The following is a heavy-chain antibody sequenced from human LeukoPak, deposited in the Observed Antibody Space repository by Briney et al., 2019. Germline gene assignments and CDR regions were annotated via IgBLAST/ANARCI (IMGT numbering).Heavy chain of an antibody. CDR1: GFIFRNHG. CDR3: AKDLSSGWSFDS. D-gene: IGHD6-19*01. Sequence: PGGSLRLSCAASGFIFRNHGMHWVRQAPGKGLEWVTFIWHDGSEKYYADSVRGRFTISRDNSKNTVNLQMNSLRTEDTALYYCAKDLSSGWSFDSWGQGTLVTVSS. J-gene: IGHJ4*02. V-gene: IGHV3-30*02. CDR2: IWHDGSEK.